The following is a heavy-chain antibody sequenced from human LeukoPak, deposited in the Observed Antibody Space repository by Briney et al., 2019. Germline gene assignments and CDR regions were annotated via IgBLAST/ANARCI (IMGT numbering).Heavy chain of an antibody. CDR3: ARGRYSDFWSGYYTLNYYGMDV. CDR1: GYTFTSYD. D-gene: IGHD3-3*01. Sequence: ASVKVSCKASGYTFTSYDINWLRQATGQGLEWMGWMNPNSGNTGYAQKFQGRVTMTRHTSISTAYMELSSLRSEDTAVYYCARGRYSDFWSGYYTLNYYGMDVWGQGTTVTVSS. V-gene: IGHV1-8*01. J-gene: IGHJ6*02. CDR2: MNPNSGNT.